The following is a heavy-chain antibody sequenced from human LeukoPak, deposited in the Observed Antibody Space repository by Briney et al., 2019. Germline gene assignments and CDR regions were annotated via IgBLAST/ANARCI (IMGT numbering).Heavy chain of an antibody. J-gene: IGHJ3*02. D-gene: IGHD6-19*01. V-gene: IGHV1-2*02. CDR2: INPNSGGT. CDR3: ARDLIAVAGIHAFDI. Sequence: ASVKVSCKASGYTFTGYYMHWVRQAPGQGLEWMGWINPNSGGTNYAQKFQGRVTMTRDTSISTAYMELSRLRSDDTAVYYCARDLIAVAGIHAFDIWGQGTMVTASS. CDR1: GYTFTGYY.